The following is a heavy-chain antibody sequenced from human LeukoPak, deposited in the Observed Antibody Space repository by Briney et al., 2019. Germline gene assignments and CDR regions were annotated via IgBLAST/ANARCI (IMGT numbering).Heavy chain of an antibody. CDR1: GYTFTGYY. J-gene: IGHJ3*02. D-gene: IGHD3-10*01. V-gene: IGHV1-2*02. Sequence: ASVKVSCKASGYTFTGYYMHWVRQAPGQGLEWMGWINPNSGGTNYAQKFQGRVTMTRDTSISTAYMELSRLRSDDTAVYYCARMYYYGTGDAFDIWGQGTMVTVSS. CDR3: ARMYYYGTGDAFDI. CDR2: INPNSGGT.